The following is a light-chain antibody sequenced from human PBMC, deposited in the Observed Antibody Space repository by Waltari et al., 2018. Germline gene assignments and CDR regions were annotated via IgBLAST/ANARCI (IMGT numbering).Light chain of an antibody. J-gene: IGLJ1*01. CDR2: QDT. CDR1: KLGNKY. Sequence: SSELTQPPSVSVSPGQTASVTCSGDKLGNKYASWYQQKPGQSPLLVIYQDTKRPSGIPERFSGSNSGNTATLTITGTQALDEADYYCQAWDSNTAHYVFGTGTKVTVL. V-gene: IGLV3-1*01. CDR3: QAWDSNTAHYV.